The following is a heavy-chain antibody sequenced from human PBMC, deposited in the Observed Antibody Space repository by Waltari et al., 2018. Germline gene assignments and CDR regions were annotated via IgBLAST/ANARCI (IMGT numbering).Heavy chain of an antibody. Sequence: QLQLHESGPGLVKPSETLSPTCTFSAGSISSSSYYWGWIRQPPGKGLEWVGSINFGGTTYYNPSLKSRVTISIDTSKNQFSLKLTSVTAADTSVYYCARHYADNCWSGQGHFDPWGQGTLVTVSS. CDR1: AGSISSSSYY. D-gene: IGHD3-3*01. CDR3: ARHYADNCWSGQGHFDP. CDR2: INFGGTT. V-gene: IGHV4-39*01. J-gene: IGHJ5*02.